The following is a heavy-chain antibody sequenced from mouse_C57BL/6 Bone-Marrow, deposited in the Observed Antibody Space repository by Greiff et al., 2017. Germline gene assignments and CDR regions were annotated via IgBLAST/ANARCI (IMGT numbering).Heavy chain of an antibody. D-gene: IGHD2-4*01. CDR2: INPGSGGT. V-gene: IGHV1-54*01. Sequence: QVQLQQSGAELVRPGTSVKVSCKASGYAFTNYLIEWVKQRPGQGLAWIGVINPGSGGTNYNEKFKGKATLTADKSSSTAYMQLSSLTSEDSAVYFCARLIYYDYDYFDYWGQGTTLTVSS. CDR1: GYAFTNYL. CDR3: ARLIYYDYDYFDY. J-gene: IGHJ2*01.